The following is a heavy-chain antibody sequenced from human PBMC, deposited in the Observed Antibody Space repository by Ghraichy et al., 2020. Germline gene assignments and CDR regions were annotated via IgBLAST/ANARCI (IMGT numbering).Heavy chain of an antibody. D-gene: IGHD1-26*01. CDR3: VKDDSGAGGSYYGPMYYFDY. CDR1: GFTFSSYA. J-gene: IGHJ4*02. CDR2: ISSNGGST. Sequence: GGSLRLSCSASGFTFSSYAMHWVRQAPGKGLEYVSAISSNGGSTYYADSVKGRFTISRDNSKNTLYLQMSSLRAEDTAVYYCVKDDSGAGGSYYGPMYYFDYWGQGTLVTVSS. V-gene: IGHV3-64D*06.